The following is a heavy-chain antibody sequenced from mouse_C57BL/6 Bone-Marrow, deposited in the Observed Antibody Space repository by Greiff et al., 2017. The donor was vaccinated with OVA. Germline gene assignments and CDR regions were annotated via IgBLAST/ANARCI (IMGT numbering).Heavy chain of an antibody. CDR3: ARCAGYYGSSYWYFDV. CDR1: GYSITSDY. Sequence: EVQRVESGPGLAKPSQTLSLTCSVTGYSITSDYWNWIRKFPGNKLEYMGYISYSGSTYYNPSLKSRISITRDTSKNQYYLQLNSVTTEDTATYYCARCAGYYGSSYWYFDVWGTGTTVTVSS. J-gene: IGHJ1*03. V-gene: IGHV3-8*01. D-gene: IGHD1-1*01. CDR2: ISYSGST.